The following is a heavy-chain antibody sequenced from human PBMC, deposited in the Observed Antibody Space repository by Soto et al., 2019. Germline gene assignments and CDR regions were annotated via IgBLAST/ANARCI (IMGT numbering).Heavy chain of an antibody. CDR3: ARCSGWYGQCYFDC. Sequence: DVQLVETGGGLIQPGGSLRLSCAPTGFIVSASYMSWVRQAPGKGLEWVSVIYSDGRTYYADSVKGRFTISRDNSKNTLYLQMNSLSAEDTAVYYCARCSGWYGQCYFDCWGQGTLVTVSS. CDR2: IYSDGRT. D-gene: IGHD6-13*01. V-gene: IGHV3-53*02. CDR1: GFIVSASY. J-gene: IGHJ4*02.